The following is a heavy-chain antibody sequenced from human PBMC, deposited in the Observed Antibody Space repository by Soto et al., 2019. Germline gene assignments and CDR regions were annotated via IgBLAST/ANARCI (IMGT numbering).Heavy chain of an antibody. CDR3: ARDQSPGAEARFSTMTTLEGVDYYGMDV. CDR1: GFTFSSYA. Sequence: GGSLRLSCAASGFTFSSYAMHWVRQARGKGLEWVAVISYDGSNKYYADSVKGRFTISRDNSKNTLYLQMNSLRAEDTAVYYCARDQSPGAEARFSTMTTLEGVDYYGMDVWGQGTKVTVSS. J-gene: IGHJ6*02. D-gene: IGHD4-17*01. V-gene: IGHV3-30-3*01. CDR2: ISYDGSNK.